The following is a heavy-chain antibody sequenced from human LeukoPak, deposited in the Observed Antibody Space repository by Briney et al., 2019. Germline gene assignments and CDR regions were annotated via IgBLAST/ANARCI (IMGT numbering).Heavy chain of an antibody. D-gene: IGHD2-15*01. CDR2: ISSSSSYI. CDR3: ARGARYCSGGSCPREAFDI. Sequence: GGSLRLSCAASGFTFSSYSMNWVRQAPGKGLEWVSSISSSSSYIYYADSVKGRFTISRDNAKNSLYLQMNSLRAKDTAVYYCARGARYCSGGSCPREAFDIWGQGTMVTVSS. J-gene: IGHJ3*02. V-gene: IGHV3-21*01. CDR1: GFTFSSYS.